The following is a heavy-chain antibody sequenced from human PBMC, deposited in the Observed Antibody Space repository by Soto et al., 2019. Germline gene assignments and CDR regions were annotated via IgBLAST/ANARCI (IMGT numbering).Heavy chain of an antibody. CDR1: GFTFSSYG. V-gene: IGHV3-33*08. J-gene: IGHJ3*02. Sequence: GGSLRLSCAASGFTFSSYGMHWVRQAPGKGLEWVAVIWYDGSNKYYADSVKGRFTISRDNSKNTLYLQMNSLRAEDTAVYYFARARLGTDDAFDIWGQGTMVTVSS. CDR2: IWYDGSNK. D-gene: IGHD7-27*01. CDR3: ARARLGTDDAFDI.